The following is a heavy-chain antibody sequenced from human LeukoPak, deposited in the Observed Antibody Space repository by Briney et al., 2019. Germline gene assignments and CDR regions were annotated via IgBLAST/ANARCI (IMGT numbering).Heavy chain of an antibody. D-gene: IGHD3-10*01. J-gene: IGHJ4*02. CDR1: GGSSSGYS. CDR3: ARGVDYYGV. CDR2: INHSGGT. V-gene: IGHV4-34*01. Sequence: SETLSLTCAVYGGSSSGYSWNWIRQPPVKGLEWIGEINHSGGTNYNPSLKSRVTISVDTSKKQFSLKLSSVTAADTAVYYCARGVDYYGVWGQGTLVTVSS.